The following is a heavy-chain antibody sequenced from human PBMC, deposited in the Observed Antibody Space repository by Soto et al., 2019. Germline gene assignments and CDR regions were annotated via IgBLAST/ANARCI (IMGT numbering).Heavy chain of an antibody. J-gene: IGHJ3*02. CDR2: IYQSGST. CDR3: ARDELYGYFFDI. D-gene: IGHD5-18*01. V-gene: IGHV4-30-2*01. CDR1: GGSISSGGYS. Sequence: QLPLQESGSGLVTPSQTLSLTCAVSGGSISSGGYSWNWIRQPPGKGMEWIGYIYQSGSTSYNPSLKNRVTIAVDRSKNQFSLKLSSVTAADTAVYYCARDELYGYFFDIWGQGTMVTVYS.